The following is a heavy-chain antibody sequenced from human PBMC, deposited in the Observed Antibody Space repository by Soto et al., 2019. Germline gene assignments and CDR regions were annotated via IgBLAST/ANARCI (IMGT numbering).Heavy chain of an antibody. D-gene: IGHD6-19*01. J-gene: IGHJ4*02. CDR1: GYTFTGYA. CDR2: INAGNGNT. Sequence: QVQLVQSGAEEKKPGASVKVSCKASGYTFTGYAMHWVRQAPGQRLEWMGWINAGNGNTKYSQKFQGRVTITRDTSEGTANRELSSLRSEDTAVYYCARAVAVAADFDYWGQGALVTVSS. CDR3: ARAVAVAADFDY. V-gene: IGHV1-3*05.